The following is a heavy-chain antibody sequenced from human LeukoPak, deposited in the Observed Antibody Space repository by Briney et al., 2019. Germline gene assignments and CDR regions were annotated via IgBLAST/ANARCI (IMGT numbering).Heavy chain of an antibody. Sequence: GGSLRLSCAASGFTFSSSAMSWVRQAPGKGLECASAISTSGGSTYYADSVKGRFTISRDTSKNTLYLQINSLRAEDTAVYYCAKGKSRFDYWGQGTLVTVSS. V-gene: IGHV3-23*01. J-gene: IGHJ4*02. CDR2: ISTSGGST. CDR1: GFTFSSSA. CDR3: AKGKSRFDY.